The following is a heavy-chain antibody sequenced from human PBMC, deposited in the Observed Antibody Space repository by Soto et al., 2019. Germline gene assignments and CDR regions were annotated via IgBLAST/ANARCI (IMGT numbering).Heavy chain of an antibody. CDR2: ISGSGDST. Sequence: EVQLLDSGGGLVQPGGSLRLSCAASGFTFSSYAMNWVRQAPGKGLEWVSVISGSGDSTYYADSVKGRFTTSRDNSKNTLYLQMNSLRAEETAVYYCARRGPGTYFDYWGQGTLVTVSS. CDR1: GFTFSSYA. J-gene: IGHJ4*02. CDR3: ARRGPGTYFDY. D-gene: IGHD6-13*01. V-gene: IGHV3-23*01.